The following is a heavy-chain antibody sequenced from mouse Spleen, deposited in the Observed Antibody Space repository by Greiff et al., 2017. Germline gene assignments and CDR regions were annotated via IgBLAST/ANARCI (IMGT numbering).Heavy chain of an antibody. CDR2: ISNGGGST. D-gene: IGHD2-4*01. V-gene: IGHV5-12*02. CDR3: ARVYDYDQSFDV. Sequence: EVQGVESGGGLVQPGGSLKLSCATSGFTFSDYYMYWVRQTPEKRLEWVAYISNGGGSTYYPDTVKGRFTISRDNAKNTLYLQMSRLKSEDTAMYYCARVYDYDQSFDVWGAGTTVTVSS. J-gene: IGHJ1*01. CDR1: GFTFSDYY.